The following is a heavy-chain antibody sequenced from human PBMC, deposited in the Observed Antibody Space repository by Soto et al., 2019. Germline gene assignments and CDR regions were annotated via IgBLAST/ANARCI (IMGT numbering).Heavy chain of an antibody. J-gene: IGHJ4*02. Sequence: EVQLLESGGGLVQPGGSLRLSCAASGFTFSSYVMSWVRQAPGKGLEWVSGISGSGGTTDYADSVKGRFTISRDNSKNTLYLQMNSLRAEDTAVYYCAKDLFSSSWLDFRGQGTLVTVSS. CDR3: AKDLFSSSWLDF. CDR1: GFTFSSYV. CDR2: ISGSGGTT. V-gene: IGHV3-23*01. D-gene: IGHD6-13*01.